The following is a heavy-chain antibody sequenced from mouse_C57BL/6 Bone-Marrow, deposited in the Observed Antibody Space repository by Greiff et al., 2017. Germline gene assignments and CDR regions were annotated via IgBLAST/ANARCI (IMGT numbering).Heavy chain of an antibody. CDR3: ARPYYSNYWYFDV. V-gene: IGHV1-55*01. D-gene: IGHD2-5*01. CDR1: GYTFTSYW. CDR2: IYPGSGST. J-gene: IGHJ1*03. Sequence: QVQLQQSGAELVKPGASVKMSCKASGYTFTSYWINWVKQRPGQGLEWIGDIYPGSGSTNYNEKFKSKATLTVDTSSSTAYIQLSSLTSEDSAVYYCARPYYSNYWYFDVWGTGTTVTVSA.